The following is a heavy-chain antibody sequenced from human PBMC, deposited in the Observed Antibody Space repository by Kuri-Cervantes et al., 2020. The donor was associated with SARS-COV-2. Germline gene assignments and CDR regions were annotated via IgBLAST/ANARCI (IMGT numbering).Heavy chain of an antibody. CDR2: IYYSGST. D-gene: IGHD6-13*01. J-gene: IGHJ5*02. CDR1: GGSFSGYY. V-gene: IGHV4-59*01. CDR3: SRGEAAAGVWFDP. Sequence: LRLSSAAYGGSFSGYYWSWIRQPPGKGLGWIGYIYYSGSTNYNHSLKSRVTISVDTSKNQFSLKLSFVTAADTAVYYWSRGEAAAGVWFDPWGQGTLVTVSS.